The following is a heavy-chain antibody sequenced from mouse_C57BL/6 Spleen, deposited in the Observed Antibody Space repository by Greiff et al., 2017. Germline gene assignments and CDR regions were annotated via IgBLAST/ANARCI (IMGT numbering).Heavy chain of an antibody. CDR2: INPNNGGT. J-gene: IGHJ4*01. D-gene: IGHD4-1*01. CDR3: ARLGTGAMDY. CDR1: GYTFTDYY. Sequence: EVQLQQSGPELVKPGASVKISCKASGYTFTDYYMNWVKQSHGQSLEWIGDINPNNGGTSYNQKFKGKATLTVDKSSSTAYMELRSLTSEDSAVYYCARLGTGAMDYWGQGTSVTVSS. V-gene: IGHV1-26*01.